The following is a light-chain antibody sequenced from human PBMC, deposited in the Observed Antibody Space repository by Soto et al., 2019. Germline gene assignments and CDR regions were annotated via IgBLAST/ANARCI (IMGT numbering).Light chain of an antibody. Sequence: EVVLTQSPGTLSLSPGERVTLSCRASQSVASSYLAWYQQKPGRAPRLLFYSASSRATGIPDRFSGSGSGTDFTLTISSLQPEDVATYYCLQSNNYPWTFGQGTKVQI. CDR2: SAS. J-gene: IGKJ1*01. CDR1: QSVASSY. V-gene: IGKV3-20*01. CDR3: LQSNNYPWT.